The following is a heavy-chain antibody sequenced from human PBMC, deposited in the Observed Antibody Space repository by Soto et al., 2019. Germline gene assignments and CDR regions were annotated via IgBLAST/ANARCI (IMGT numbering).Heavy chain of an antibody. CDR2: IKQDGSEK. CDR3: ARDATVTRPQHFDY. Sequence: GGSLRLSCAATGFIFSSYWMSWVRQAPGKGLEWVANIKQDGSEKYYVDSAKGRFTISRDNAKNSLHLQMNSLRAEDTAVYYCARDATVTRPQHFDYWGQGTLVTVSS. J-gene: IGHJ4*02. CDR1: GFIFSSYW. D-gene: IGHD4-17*01. V-gene: IGHV3-7*01.